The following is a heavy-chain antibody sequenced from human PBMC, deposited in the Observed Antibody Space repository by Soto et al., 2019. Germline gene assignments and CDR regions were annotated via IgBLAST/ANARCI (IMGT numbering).Heavy chain of an antibody. J-gene: IGHJ4*02. CDR3: ARGKVDYDSSGYYRMYYFDY. CDR2: ISSSSSYI. V-gene: IGHV3-21*01. CDR1: GFTFSSCN. D-gene: IGHD3-22*01. Sequence: PGGSLRLSCAASGFTFSSCNMNWVRQAPGKGLEWVSSISSSSSYIYYADSVKGRFTISRDNAKNSLYLQMNSLRAEDTAVYYCARGKVDYDSSGYYRMYYFDYWGQGTLVTVSS.